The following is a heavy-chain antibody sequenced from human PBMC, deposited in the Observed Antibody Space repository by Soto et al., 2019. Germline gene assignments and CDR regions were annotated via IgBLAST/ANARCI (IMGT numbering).Heavy chain of an antibody. D-gene: IGHD3-22*01. J-gene: IGHJ6*02. CDR1: GGSFSCYY. V-gene: IGHV4-34*01. Sequence: SETLSLTCAVYGGSFSCYYWSWIRQPPGKGLEWIGEINHSGSTNYNPSLKSRVTISVDTSKNQFSLKLSSVTAADTAVYYCARTPPITMIVVVPLYGMDVWGQGTTVTVSS. CDR2: INHSGST. CDR3: ARTPPITMIVVVPLYGMDV.